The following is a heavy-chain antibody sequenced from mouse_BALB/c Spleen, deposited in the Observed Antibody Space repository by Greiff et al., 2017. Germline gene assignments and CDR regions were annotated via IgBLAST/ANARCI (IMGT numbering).Heavy chain of an antibody. J-gene: IGHJ3*01. CDR3: ARSGITTWFAY. Sequence: EVKLMESGPGLVKPSQSLSLTCTVTGYSITSDYAWNWIRQFPGNKLEWMGYISYSGSTSYNPSLKSRISITRDTSKNQFFLQLNSVTTEDTATYYCARSGITTWFAYWGQGTLVTVSA. D-gene: IGHD2-4*01. V-gene: IGHV3-2*02. CDR1: GYSITSDYA. CDR2: ISYSGST.